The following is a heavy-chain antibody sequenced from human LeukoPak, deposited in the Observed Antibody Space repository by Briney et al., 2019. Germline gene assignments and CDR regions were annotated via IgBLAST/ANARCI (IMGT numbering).Heavy chain of an antibody. D-gene: IGHD1-7*01. CDR1: GGSISGYY. CDR3: ATVVVNWNYLNY. Sequence: PSETLSLTCSVSGGSISGYYWAWIRQPPGKGLEWIGYIHSTGITNYKSPLKSRVTISVDTSKNQFSLNLISVTAADTAVYYCATVVVNWNYLNYWGQGTLVTVSS. V-gene: IGHV4-59*12. CDR2: IHSTGIT. J-gene: IGHJ4*02.